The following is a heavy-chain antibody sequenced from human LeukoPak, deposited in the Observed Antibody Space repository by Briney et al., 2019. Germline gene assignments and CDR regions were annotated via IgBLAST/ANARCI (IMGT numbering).Heavy chain of an antibody. CDR1: GFTFSNYG. V-gene: IGHV3-33*01. D-gene: IGHD2-15*01. CDR2: IWSDGSNK. Sequence: PGGSLRLSCAASGFTFSNYGMHWVRQAPGKGLEWVAVIWSDGSNKYYADSVRGRFTISRDNSKNTLYLQMNSLRAEDTAVYYCARMTMVAAASYNWFVPWGQGTLVTVSS. J-gene: IGHJ5*02. CDR3: ARMTMVAAASYNWFVP.